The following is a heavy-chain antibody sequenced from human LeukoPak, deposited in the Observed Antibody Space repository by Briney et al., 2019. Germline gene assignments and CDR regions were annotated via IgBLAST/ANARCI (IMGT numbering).Heavy chain of an antibody. CDR3: ATSLDTAGGPY. J-gene: IGHJ4*02. Sequence: PGGSLRLSCAASGFTFTTYWMTWVRQAPGKGLEWVANIKQDGSATYYADSMKGRFTISRDNAKNSLYLQMNSLRADDTAVYYCATSLDTAGGPYWGQGTLVTDSS. D-gene: IGHD5-18*01. CDR2: IKQDGSAT. CDR1: GFTFTTYW. V-gene: IGHV3-7*01.